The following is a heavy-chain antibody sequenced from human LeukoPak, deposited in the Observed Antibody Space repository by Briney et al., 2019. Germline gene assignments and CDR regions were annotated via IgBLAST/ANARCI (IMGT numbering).Heavy chain of an antibody. V-gene: IGHV3-48*02. Sequence: PGGSLRLSCAASGFTFSGYSMNWVRQAPGKWLEWVSYISSSSTIYYADSVKGRFTISRDNAKNSLYLQMNSLRDEDTAVYYCARVAVTYDYWGQGALVTVSS. CDR2: ISSSSTI. CDR3: ARVAVTYDY. D-gene: IGHD3-22*01. J-gene: IGHJ4*01. CDR1: GFTFSGYS.